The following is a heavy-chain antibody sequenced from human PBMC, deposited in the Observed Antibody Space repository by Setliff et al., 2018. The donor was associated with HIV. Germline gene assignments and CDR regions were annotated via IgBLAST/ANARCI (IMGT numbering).Heavy chain of an antibody. J-gene: IGHJ4*02. D-gene: IGHD1-26*01. V-gene: IGHV1-24*01. CDR2: FDPEDAET. Sequence: ASVKVSCKVSGHTLTELSMHWVRQAPGKGLEWMGGFDPEDAETIYAQNFQGRVTMTEDTSTDTAYMELSRLKSDDTAVYSCASTLIKGGSFYFDYWGQGTLVTVS. CDR3: ASTLIKGGSFYFDY. CDR1: GHTLTELS.